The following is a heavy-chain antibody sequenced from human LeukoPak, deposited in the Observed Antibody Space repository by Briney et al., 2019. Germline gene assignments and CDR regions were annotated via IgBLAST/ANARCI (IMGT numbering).Heavy chain of an antibody. CDR3: AKPDYGV. CDR1: GFSFTDYY. D-gene: IGHD4-17*01. CDR2: ISWNSGSI. V-gene: IGHV3-9*01. Sequence: GGSLRLSCTVSGFSFTDYYMSWVRQAPGKGLEWVSGISWNSGSIGYADSVKGRFTISRDNAKNSLYLQMNSLRAEDTALYYCAKPDYGVWGQGTLVTVSS. J-gene: IGHJ4*02.